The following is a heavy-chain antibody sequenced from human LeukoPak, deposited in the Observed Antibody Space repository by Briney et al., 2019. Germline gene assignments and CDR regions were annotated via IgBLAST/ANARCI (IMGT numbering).Heavy chain of an antibody. J-gene: IGHJ4*02. Sequence: GGSLRLSCAASGFTFSSYAMSWVRQAPGKGLEWVSVIGGSGGSTYYADSVKGRFTISRDNAKDSLYLHVNILRAEDTAVYYCARADWGSIDYWGQGTLVTVSS. CDR3: ARADWGSIDY. CDR1: GFTFSSYA. V-gene: IGHV3-23*01. D-gene: IGHD7-27*01. CDR2: IGGSGGST.